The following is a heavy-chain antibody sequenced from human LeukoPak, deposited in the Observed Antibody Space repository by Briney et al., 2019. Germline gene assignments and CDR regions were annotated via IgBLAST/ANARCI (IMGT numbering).Heavy chain of an antibody. CDR3: ARYCSSSRCLYYYHMDV. V-gene: IGHV3-21*01. D-gene: IGHD2-2*01. Sequence: PGGSLRLSCADAGFTLSNYVMTWVRQAPGKGLEWVSSISGGNSYIYYADSVKGRFTISRDDAKNSLYLQMNSLRAEDTAVYYCARYCSSSRCLYYYHMDVWGKGTTVTVSS. J-gene: IGHJ6*03. CDR1: GFTLSNYV. CDR2: ISGGNSYI.